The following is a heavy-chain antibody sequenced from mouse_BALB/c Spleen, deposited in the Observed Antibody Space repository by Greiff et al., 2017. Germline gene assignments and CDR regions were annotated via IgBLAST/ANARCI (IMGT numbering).Heavy chain of an antibody. CDR3: ARRTTAMGMDY. V-gene: IGHV1-63*02. CDR1: GYTFTNYW. CDR2: IYPGGGYT. J-gene: IGHJ4*01. Sequence: QVHVKQSGAELVRPGTSVKISCKASGYTFTNYWLGWVKQRPGHGLEWIGDIYPGGGYTNYNEKFKGKATLTADTSSSTAYMQLSSLTSEDSAVYFCARRTTAMGMDYWGQGTSVTVSS. D-gene: IGHD1-2*01.